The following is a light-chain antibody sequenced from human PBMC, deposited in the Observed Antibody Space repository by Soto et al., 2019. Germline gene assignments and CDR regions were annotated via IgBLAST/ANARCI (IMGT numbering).Light chain of an antibody. CDR1: RGVRSD. Sequence: IKMTQSPSSLSASVGDTVTISCRASRGVRSDVAWYQQRPGSVPKVLIYGAFNLYTGVPSRFSGSGYGSDFSLTISSLQPEDFAIYYCQQTYTTPEITFGQGTRLEIK. CDR2: GAF. CDR3: QQTYTTPEIT. J-gene: IGKJ5*01. V-gene: IGKV1-39*01.